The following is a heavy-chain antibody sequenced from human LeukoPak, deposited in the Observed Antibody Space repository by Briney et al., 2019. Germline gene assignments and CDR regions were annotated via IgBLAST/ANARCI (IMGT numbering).Heavy chain of an antibody. D-gene: IGHD3-9*01. CDR1: GFTVSSNY. J-gene: IGHJ3*02. CDR2: IYSGGST. Sequence: QTGGSLRLSCAASGFTVSSNYMSWVRQAPGKGLEWVSVIYSGGSTYYADSVKGRFTISRDNSKNTLYLQMNSLRAEDTAVYYCAREEPYYDILTGYYTGGAFDIWGQGTMVTVSS. CDR3: AREEPYYDILTGYYTGGAFDI. V-gene: IGHV3-66*01.